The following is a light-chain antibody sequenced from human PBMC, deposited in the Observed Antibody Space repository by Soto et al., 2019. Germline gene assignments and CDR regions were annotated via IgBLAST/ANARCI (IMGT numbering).Light chain of an antibody. CDR2: GAS. CDR1: QSVSSN. J-gene: IGKJ1*01. V-gene: IGKV3-15*01. Sequence: EIVMTQSPATLSVSPGERGTLSCRASQSVSSNSAWYQQKPGQAPRLLMYGASTRATGIPARFSGSGSGTEFTLTISSLQSGDFAVYYCQQYNKWPRTFGQGTKVEIK. CDR3: QQYNKWPRT.